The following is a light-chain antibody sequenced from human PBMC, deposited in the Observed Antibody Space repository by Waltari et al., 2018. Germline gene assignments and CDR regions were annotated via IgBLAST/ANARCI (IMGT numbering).Light chain of an antibody. V-gene: IGKV3-15*01. J-gene: IGKJ1*01. CDR2: GAS. CDR3: QQYNNWPPWT. Sequence: EIVMTQSPATLSVSPGDRATIPVRASQSVRNNLVWYQQKPGQAPRLLIYGASTRVTGIPARFSGSGSGTEFTLTISSLQSEDFAVYYCQQYNNWPPWTFGQGTKVEIK. CDR1: QSVRNN.